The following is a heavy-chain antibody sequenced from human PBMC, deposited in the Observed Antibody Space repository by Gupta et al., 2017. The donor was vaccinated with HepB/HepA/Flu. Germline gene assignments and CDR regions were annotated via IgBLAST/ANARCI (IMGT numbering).Heavy chain of an antibody. Sequence: QVQLQESGPGLVKPSQTLSLTCTVSGGSISSGDYYWSWIRQPPGKGLEWIGYIYYSGSTYYNPSLKSRVTISVDTSKNQFSLKLSSVTAADTAVYYCASSTYDYVWGSYRYTDDYWGQGTLVTVSS. CDR3: ASSTYDYVWGSYRYTDDY. CDR1: GGSISSGDYY. J-gene: IGHJ4*02. V-gene: IGHV4-30-4*01. D-gene: IGHD3-16*02. CDR2: IYYSGST.